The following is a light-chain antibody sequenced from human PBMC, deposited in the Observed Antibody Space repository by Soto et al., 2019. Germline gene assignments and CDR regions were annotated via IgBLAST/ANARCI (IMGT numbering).Light chain of an antibody. CDR3: HSYDRSLSGSV. CDR1: SSNIGAGYD. Sequence: QSVLTQPPSVSGAPGQRVTISCSGGSSNIGAGYDVHWYQQLPETPPKLRIYGNNIRPSGVPDRFSGSKSGTSASLAITGHQAEDEADYYCHSYDRSLSGSVFGGGTKVTVL. V-gene: IGLV1-40*01. CDR2: GNN. J-gene: IGLJ3*02.